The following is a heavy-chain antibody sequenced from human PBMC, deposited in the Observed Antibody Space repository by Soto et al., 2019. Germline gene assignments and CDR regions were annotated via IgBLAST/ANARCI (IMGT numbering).Heavy chain of an antibody. D-gene: IGHD3-9*01. J-gene: IGHJ5*02. CDR3: ARDHRNILTGLNWFDP. CDR2: INHSGST. V-gene: IGHV4-34*01. CDR1: GGSFSGYY. Sequence: SETLSLTCAVYGGSFSGYYWSWIRQPPGKGLEWIGEINHSGSTNYNPSLKSRVTISVDTSKNQFSLKLSSVTAADMAVYYCARDHRNILTGLNWFDPWGQGTLVTVSS.